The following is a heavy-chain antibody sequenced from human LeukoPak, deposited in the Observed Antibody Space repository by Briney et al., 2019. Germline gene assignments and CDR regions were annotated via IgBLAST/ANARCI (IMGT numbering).Heavy chain of an antibody. Sequence: GGSLRLSCAASGFTFSSYSMNWVRQAPGKGLEWVSSISGSSSYIHYADSVKGRFTISRDNAKNSLYLQMNSLRAGDTAVYHCARTGPETFDYWGQGTLVTVSS. CDR3: ARTGPETFDY. CDR1: GFTFSSYS. J-gene: IGHJ4*02. CDR2: ISGSSSYI. V-gene: IGHV3-21*01.